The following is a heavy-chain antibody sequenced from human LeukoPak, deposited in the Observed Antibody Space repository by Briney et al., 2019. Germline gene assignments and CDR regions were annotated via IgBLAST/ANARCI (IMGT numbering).Heavy chain of an antibody. V-gene: IGHV4-61*02. CDR2: IYTSGST. CDR3: ARGRTLGPTSRMDV. CDR1: GDSISSGSYY. D-gene: IGHD1-26*01. Sequence: SETLSLTCTVSGDSISSGSYYWTWIRQPAGKGLEWIGRIYTSGSTNYNPSLNSRLTISIDTSKNQLSLRLNSVTAADTAVYYCARGRTLGPTSRMDVWGKGTTVTVSS. J-gene: IGHJ6*04.